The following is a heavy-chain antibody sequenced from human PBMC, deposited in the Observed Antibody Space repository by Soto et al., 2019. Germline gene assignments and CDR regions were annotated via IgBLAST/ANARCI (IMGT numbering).Heavy chain of an antibody. D-gene: IGHD2-2*01. CDR1: GFTFGDYA. V-gene: IGHV3-49*03. CDR3: TRDSASNYYYYGMDV. Sequence: GGSLRLSCTASGFTFGDYAMSWFRQAPGRGLEWEGFIRSKAYGGTTEYAASVKGKFTISRDDSKSIAYLKMNSLKTEDTAVYYCTRDSASNYYYYGMDVWGQGTTVTVSS. J-gene: IGHJ6*02. CDR2: IRSKAYGGTT.